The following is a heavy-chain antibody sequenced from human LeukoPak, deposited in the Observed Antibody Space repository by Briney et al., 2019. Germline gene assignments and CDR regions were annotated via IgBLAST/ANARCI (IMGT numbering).Heavy chain of an antibody. CDR2: MNPNSGNT. CDR3: AREESVVRGDSDY. Sequence: GASVKVSCKASGYTFTSYDINWVRQATGQGLEWMGWMNPNSGNTGYAQKFQGRVTMTRNTSISTAYMELSSLRSEDTAVYYCAREESVVRGDSDYWGQGTLVTVSS. D-gene: IGHD3-10*01. CDR1: GYTFTSYD. J-gene: IGHJ4*02. V-gene: IGHV1-8*01.